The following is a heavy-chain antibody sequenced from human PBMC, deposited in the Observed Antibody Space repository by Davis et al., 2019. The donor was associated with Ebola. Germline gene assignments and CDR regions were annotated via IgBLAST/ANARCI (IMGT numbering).Heavy chain of an antibody. Sequence: PSETLSLTCAVYGGSFSGYYWSWIRQPPGKGLEWIGEINHSGSTNYNPSLKSRVTISVDTSRNQFSLKLSSVTAADTAVYYCALAREESAFDIWGQGTMVTVSS. V-gene: IGHV4-34*01. J-gene: IGHJ3*02. CDR1: GGSFSGYY. CDR2: INHSGST. CDR3: ALAREESAFDI. D-gene: IGHD3-16*01.